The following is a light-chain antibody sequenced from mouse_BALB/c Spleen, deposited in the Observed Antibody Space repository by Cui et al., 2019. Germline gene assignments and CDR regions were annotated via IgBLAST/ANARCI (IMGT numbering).Light chain of an antibody. V-gene: IGKV8-30*01. CDR1: QSLLYSSNQKTY. CDR2: WAS. J-gene: IGKJ5*01. CDR3: QQYYSYPLT. Sequence: IVMSQSPSSLAVSVGEKVTMSCKSSQSLLYSSNQKTYLAWYQQKPGQSPKLLIYWASTRESGVPDRFTGSGSGTDFTLTIRSVKAEDLAVYYCQQYYSYPLTFGAGTKLELK.